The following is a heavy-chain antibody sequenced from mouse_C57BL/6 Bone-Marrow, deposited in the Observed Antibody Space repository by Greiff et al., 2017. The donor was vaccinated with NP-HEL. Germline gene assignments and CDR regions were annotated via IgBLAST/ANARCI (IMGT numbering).Heavy chain of an antibody. CDR1: GYAFSSSW. CDR2: IYPGDGDT. CDR3: ASSYGNYGFYAMDY. V-gene: IGHV1-82*01. Sequence: QVQLKQSGPELVKPGASVKISCKASGYAFSSSWMNWVKQRPGKGLEWIGRIYPGDGDTNYNGKFKGKATLTADKSSSTAYMQLSSLTSEDSAVYFCASSYGNYGFYAMDYWGRGTSVTVSS. J-gene: IGHJ4*01. D-gene: IGHD2-1*01.